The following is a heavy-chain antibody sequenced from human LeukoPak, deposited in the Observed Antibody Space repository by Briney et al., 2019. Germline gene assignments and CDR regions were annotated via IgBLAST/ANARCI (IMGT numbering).Heavy chain of an antibody. CDR1: GFTLSSYG. J-gene: IGHJ1*01. V-gene: IGHV3-30*02. CDR3: AKFPGSSSSSSQH. CDR2: IRYDGSNK. D-gene: IGHD6-13*01. Sequence: GGSLRLSCAASGFTLSSYGMHWVRQAPGKGLEWVAFIRYDGSNKYYADSVKGRFTISRDNSKNTLYLQMNSLRAEDTAVYYCAKFPGSSSSSSQHWGQGTLVTVSS.